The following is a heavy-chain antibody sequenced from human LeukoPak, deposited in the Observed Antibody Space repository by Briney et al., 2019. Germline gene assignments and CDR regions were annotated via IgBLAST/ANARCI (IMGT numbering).Heavy chain of an antibody. CDR3: ARNYGSGKGFDP. Sequence: KPSETLSLTCTVSGGSISSYYWSWIRQPPGKGLEWIGYFYYSGSTNYNPSLKSRVTISVDTSKNQFSLKLSSVTAADTAVYYCARNYGSGKGFDPWGQGTLVTVSS. D-gene: IGHD3-10*01. V-gene: IGHV4-59*08. CDR1: GGSISSYY. CDR2: FYYSGST. J-gene: IGHJ5*02.